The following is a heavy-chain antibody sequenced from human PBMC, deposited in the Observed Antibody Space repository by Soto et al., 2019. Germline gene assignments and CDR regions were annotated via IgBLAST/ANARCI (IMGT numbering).Heavy chain of an antibody. CDR1: GFTFSSYN. CDR3: ARDSRNYSYYMDV. CDR2: ISLSSSTI. Sequence: EVQLVESGGGLVQPGGSLRLSCAASGFTFSSYNMNWVRQAPGKGLEWISDISLSSSTIFYADSVKGRFTISRDNAKNCLYLKMNSLRAEETAVYSCARDSRNYSYYMDVWGKGTTVTVSS. J-gene: IGHJ6*03. V-gene: IGHV3-48*01.